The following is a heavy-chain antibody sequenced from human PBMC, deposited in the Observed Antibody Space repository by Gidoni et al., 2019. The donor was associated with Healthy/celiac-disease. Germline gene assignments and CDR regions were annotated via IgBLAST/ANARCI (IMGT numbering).Heavy chain of an antibody. V-gene: IGHV4-31*03. CDR1: GGSISSGGYY. CDR3: ARAVTDSTATGVFDY. Sequence: QVQLQESVPGLVKPSQTLSLTCTVSGGSISSGGYYWSWIRPHPGKGLEWIVYIYYSGSTYYSPSLKSRVTISVDTSKNQFSLKPSSVTAADTAVYYCARAVTDSTATGVFDYWGQGTLVTVSS. CDR2: IYYSGST. D-gene: IGHD2-2*01. J-gene: IGHJ4*02.